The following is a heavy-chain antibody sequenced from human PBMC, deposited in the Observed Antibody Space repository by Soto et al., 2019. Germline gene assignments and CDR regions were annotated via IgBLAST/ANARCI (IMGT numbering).Heavy chain of an antibody. CDR1: RGTFSSYA. Sequence: SVKVSCKASRGTFSSYAISWVRQAPGQGXEWMGGIIPIFGTANYAQKFQGRVTITADESTSTAYMELSSLRSEDTAVYYCARDQAIVVVPAAIPRSYYYGMDVWGQGTTVTVSS. D-gene: IGHD2-2*02. J-gene: IGHJ6*02. V-gene: IGHV1-69*13. CDR2: IIPIFGTA. CDR3: ARDQAIVVVPAAIPRSYYYGMDV.